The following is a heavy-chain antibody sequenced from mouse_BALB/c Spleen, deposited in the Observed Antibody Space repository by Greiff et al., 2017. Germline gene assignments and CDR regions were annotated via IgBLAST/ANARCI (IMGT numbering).Heavy chain of an antibody. J-gene: IGHJ4*01. V-gene: IGHV2-2*02. CDR2: IWSGGST. CDR1: GFSLTSYG. CDR3: ASLITTAPYAMDY. D-gene: IGHD1-2*01. Sequence: QVQLKQSGPGLVQPSQSLSITCTVSGFSLTSYGVHWVRQSPGKGLEWLGVIWSGGSTDYNAAFISRLSISKDNSKSQVFFKMNSLQANDTAIYYCASLITTAPYAMDYWGQGTSVTVSS.